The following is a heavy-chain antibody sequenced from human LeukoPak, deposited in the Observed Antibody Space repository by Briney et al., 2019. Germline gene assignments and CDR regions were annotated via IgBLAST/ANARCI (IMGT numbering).Heavy chain of an antibody. CDR3: ARDSIVGAISFDY. V-gene: IGHV3-30-3*01. D-gene: IGHD1-26*01. CDR2: ISYDGSNK. CDR1: GFTFSSYA. Sequence: GRSLRLSCAASGFTFSSYAMHWVRQAPGKGLEWVAVISYDGSNKYYADSVKGRFTISRDNSKNTLYLQMNNLRAEDTAVYYCARDSIVGAISFDYWGQGTLVTVSS. J-gene: IGHJ4*02.